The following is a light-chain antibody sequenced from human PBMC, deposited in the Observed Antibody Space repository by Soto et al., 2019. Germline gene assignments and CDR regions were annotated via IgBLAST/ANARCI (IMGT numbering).Light chain of an antibody. Sequence: DIQMTQSPSTLSASVGDRVTITCRASQTISSWLAWYQQEPGKAPKLLIYKASSLESWVPSRFSGSGSGTEFTLTISSLQPDDFATYYCQQYNSYSTFGQGTRLEIK. CDR2: KAS. J-gene: IGKJ5*01. CDR3: QQYNSYST. V-gene: IGKV1-5*03. CDR1: QTISSW.